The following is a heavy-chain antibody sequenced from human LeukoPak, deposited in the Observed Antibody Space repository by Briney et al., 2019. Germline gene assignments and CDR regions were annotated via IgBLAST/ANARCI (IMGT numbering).Heavy chain of an antibody. J-gene: IGHJ4*02. Sequence: SGTLSLTCTVSGGSISTYYWSWIRQPPGKGLEWIGYIYYSGSTNYNPSLKSRVTISVDTSKNQFSLKLSSVTAADTAVYYCAGASMITFGGEFDYWGQGTLVTVSS. CDR3: AGASMITFGGEFDY. CDR2: IYYSGST. CDR1: GGSISTYY. D-gene: IGHD3-16*01. V-gene: IGHV4-59*08.